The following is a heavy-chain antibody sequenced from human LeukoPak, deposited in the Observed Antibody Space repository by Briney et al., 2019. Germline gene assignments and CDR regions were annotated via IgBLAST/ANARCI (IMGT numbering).Heavy chain of an antibody. V-gene: IGHV1-2*02. CDR2: INPNSGGT. CDR3: ARDLSDFWSGRFDY. J-gene: IGHJ4*02. D-gene: IGHD3-3*01. CDR1: GYTFTGYY. Sequence: GASVKVSCKASGYTFTGYYMHWVRQAPGQGLEWMGWINPNSGGTNYAQKLQGRVTMTTDTSTSTAYMELRSLRSDDTAVYYCARDLSDFWSGRFDYWGQGTLVTVSS.